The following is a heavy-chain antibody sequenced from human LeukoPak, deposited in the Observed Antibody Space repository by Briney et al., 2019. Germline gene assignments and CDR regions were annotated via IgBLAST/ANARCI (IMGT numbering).Heavy chain of an antibody. CDR3: AREPGERAAAGTSYYYGMDV. CDR2: IHYSGST. D-gene: IGHD6-13*01. Sequence: SETLSLTCTVSGGSISSGGYYWSWIRQHPGKGLEWIGYIHYSGSTYYNPSLKSRVTISVDTSKNQLSLKLSSVTAADTAVYYCAREPGERAAAGTSYYYGMDVWGQGTTVTVSS. J-gene: IGHJ6*02. V-gene: IGHV4-31*03. CDR1: GGSISSGGYY.